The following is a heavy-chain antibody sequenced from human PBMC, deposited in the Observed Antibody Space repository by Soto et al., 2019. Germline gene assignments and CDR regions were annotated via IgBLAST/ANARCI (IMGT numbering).Heavy chain of an antibody. CDR2: MNSDAGERT. D-gene: IGHD6-19*01. V-gene: IGHV3-74*01. CDR3: AKDYSSVWSRGIDF. Sequence: GGSLRLSCAASGFTFGNYWMHWVRQAPGKGLEWVSRMNSDAGERTNYADSVRGRFTVSRDNSENTLFLQMSSLRADDTAVYYCAKDYSSVWSRGIDFWGQGTLVTVSS. J-gene: IGHJ4*02. CDR1: GFTFGNYW.